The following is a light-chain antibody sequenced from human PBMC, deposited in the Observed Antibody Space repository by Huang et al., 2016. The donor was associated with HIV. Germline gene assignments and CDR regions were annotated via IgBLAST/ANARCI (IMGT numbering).Light chain of an antibody. CDR3: QQYNDWPLT. CDR1: QSVSHY. J-gene: IGKJ4*01. CDR2: DAS. Sequence: EIVMTQSPATLSVSPGERATLACRASQSVSHYLAGYQQKPGQAPRLLIYDASTGATGIPARFSGSGSGTEFTLTISSLQSEDSAVYYCQQYNDWPLTFGGGTKVEIK. V-gene: IGKV3-15*01.